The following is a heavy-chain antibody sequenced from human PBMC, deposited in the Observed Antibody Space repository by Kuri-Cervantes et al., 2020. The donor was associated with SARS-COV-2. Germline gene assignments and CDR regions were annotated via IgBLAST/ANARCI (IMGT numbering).Heavy chain of an antibody. Sequence: ASVKVSCKASGYTFTGYYMHWVRQAPGQGLEWMGWINPNSGGTNYAQKFQGRVTMTRDTSTSTAYMELRSLRSDDTAVYYCARVVGIRGYFDYWGQGTLVTVSS. CDR1: GYTFTGYY. D-gene: IGHD3-10*01. CDR3: ARVVGIRGYFDY. CDR2: INPNSGGT. V-gene: IGHV1-2*02. J-gene: IGHJ4*02.